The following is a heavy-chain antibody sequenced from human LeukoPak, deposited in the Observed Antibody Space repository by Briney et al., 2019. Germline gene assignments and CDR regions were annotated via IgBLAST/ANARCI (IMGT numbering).Heavy chain of an antibody. V-gene: IGHV3-23*01. CDR3: AKDASEVATCDY. J-gene: IGHJ4*02. Sequence: PGGSLRLSCAASGFTFSTYAMSWVRQAPGKGLEWVSAISGSGTSTYYADSVKGRSTIYRDNSKNTLYLQMNSLRVEDTAVYYCAKDASEVATCDYWGQGTLVTVSS. D-gene: IGHD5-24*01. CDR2: ISGSGTST. CDR1: GFTFSTYA.